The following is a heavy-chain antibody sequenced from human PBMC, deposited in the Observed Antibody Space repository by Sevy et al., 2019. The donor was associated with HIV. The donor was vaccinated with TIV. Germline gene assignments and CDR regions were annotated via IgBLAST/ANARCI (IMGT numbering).Heavy chain of an antibody. CDR2: IYTGGRT. CDR3: AGDLVVDGPVGSIVDNYGMDF. CDR1: GFTVNNNY. J-gene: IGHJ6*02. D-gene: IGHD1-26*01. Sequence: GGSLRLSCAASGFTVNNNYMSWVRQAPGKGLEWVSIIYTGGRTYYGDSVKGRVTISRDNSKNTLYLHMNSLRAEDTAVDDGAGDLVVDGPVGSIVDNYGMDFWGQGTTVTVSS. V-gene: IGHV3-53*01.